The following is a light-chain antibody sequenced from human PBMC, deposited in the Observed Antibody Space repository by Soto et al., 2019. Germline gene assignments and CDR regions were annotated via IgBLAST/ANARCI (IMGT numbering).Light chain of an antibody. J-gene: IGKJ4*01. Sequence: EIVLTQSPATLSLSPGERVILSCRASQSVGSNVAWYQQKPGQSPRLLIYGASTRVTGIPARFTGSGSGTEFTLTINSLQSEDFAMYHCQQYDNWPPFTFGGGTKVEIK. CDR3: QQYDNWPPFT. V-gene: IGKV3-15*01. CDR1: QSVGSN. CDR2: GAS.